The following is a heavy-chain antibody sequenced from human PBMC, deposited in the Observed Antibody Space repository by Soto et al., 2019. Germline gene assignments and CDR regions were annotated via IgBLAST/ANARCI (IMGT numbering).Heavy chain of an antibody. J-gene: IGHJ4*02. CDR3: TKADYYDSSGDRNYFDN. CDR2: ISGSGRST. D-gene: IGHD3-22*01. V-gene: IGHV3-23*01. CDR1: GFTFSSYA. Sequence: PGGSLRLSCEASGFTFSSYAMTWVRQAPGKGLEWVSTISGSGRSTYYADSVTGRFSISRDNSKNTLYLQMNSLRAEDTAVYHCTKADYYDSSGDRNYFDNWGQGTLVTVSS.